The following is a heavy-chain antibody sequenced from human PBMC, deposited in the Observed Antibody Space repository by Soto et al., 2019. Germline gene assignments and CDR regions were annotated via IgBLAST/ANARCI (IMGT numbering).Heavy chain of an antibody. Sequence: EVQLVESGGGLVQPGGSLRLSCVASGFTFSNYWMIWVRQAPGKGLEWVANIKPDGSVKNYVDSVRGRFTISRDNAKNSLYLQMDSVRAEDTAVYHCVRDMDVEVRRVNYDRFDMWGQGTMVTVSS. V-gene: IGHV3-7*01. CDR2: IKPDGSVK. J-gene: IGHJ3*02. CDR3: VRDMDVEVRRVNYDRFDM. D-gene: IGHD3-22*01. CDR1: GFTFSNYW.